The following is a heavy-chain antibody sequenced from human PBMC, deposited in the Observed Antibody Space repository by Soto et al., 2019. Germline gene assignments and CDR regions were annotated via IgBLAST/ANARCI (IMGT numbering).Heavy chain of an antibody. V-gene: IGHV3-53*01. CDR1: GFTSH. CDR2: IYTRGSA. D-gene: IGHD4-17*01. CDR3: VRDNGDYDDL. Sequence: GGSLRLSCAASGFTSHMSWVRQAPGKGLEWVSVIYTRGSAYYAHSVRGRFIISRDIAKNTLYLQMTSLAAEDTAVYYCVRDNGDYDDLWGQGTLVTAPQ. J-gene: IGHJ4*02.